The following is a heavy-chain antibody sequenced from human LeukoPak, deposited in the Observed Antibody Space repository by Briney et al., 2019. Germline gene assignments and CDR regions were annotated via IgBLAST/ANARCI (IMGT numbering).Heavy chain of an antibody. J-gene: IGHJ4*02. Sequence: GGSLRLSCSASGFTFSDYDMNWVRQAPGKGLEWVSSISGLSSYTYYGESVKGRFSISRDNAKNSLYLQMNSLGAEDTATYYCGRAFPPLRTSSAGDLWGQGILVTVSS. D-gene: IGHD3-16*01. CDR1: GFTFSDYD. CDR2: ISGLSSYT. V-gene: IGHV3-21*01. CDR3: GRAFPPLRTSSAGDL.